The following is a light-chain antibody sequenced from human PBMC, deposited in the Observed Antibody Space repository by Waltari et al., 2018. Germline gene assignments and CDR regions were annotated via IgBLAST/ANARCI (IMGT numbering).Light chain of an antibody. V-gene: IGLV1-44*01. J-gene: IGLJ3*02. CDR3: ATWDDTLNGPV. CDR1: TPHIDSNT. Sequence: QSVLTQPPSVSGTPGQRVTISCPGSTPHIDSNTVTCYQQLPGTPPKLPISLNSQRPSGVPDRFSGSKSGTSASLAISGLQSRDEADYYCATWDDTLNGPVFGGGTKLSVL. CDR2: LNS.